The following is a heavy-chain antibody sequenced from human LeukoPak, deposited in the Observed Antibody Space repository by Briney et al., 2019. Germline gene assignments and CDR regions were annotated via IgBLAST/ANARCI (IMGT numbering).Heavy chain of an antibody. J-gene: IGHJ4*02. D-gene: IGHD4-17*01. Sequence: GGSLRLSCAASGFTFSDYGMNWVRQAPGKGLEWVSFIYSGGSTYYADSVKGRFTISRDNSKNTLYLQMNSLRAEDTAVYYCVRGLSAGYGDYMLGFDYWGQGTLVTASS. V-gene: IGHV3-66*01. CDR1: GFTFSDYG. CDR2: IYSGGST. CDR3: VRGLSAGYGDYMLGFDY.